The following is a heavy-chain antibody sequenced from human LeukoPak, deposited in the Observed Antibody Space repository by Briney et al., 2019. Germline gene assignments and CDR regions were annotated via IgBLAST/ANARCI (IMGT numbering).Heavy chain of an antibody. Sequence: ASVKVSCKASGYTFTSYYMHWVRQATGQGLEWMGWMNPNSGNTGYAQKFQGRVTMTRNTSISTAYMELSSLRSEDTAVYYCARGRRYDSSGPYDYWGQGTLVTVSS. J-gene: IGHJ4*02. CDR2: MNPNSGNT. CDR3: ARGRRYDSSGPYDY. V-gene: IGHV1-8*02. D-gene: IGHD3-22*01. CDR1: GYTFTSYY.